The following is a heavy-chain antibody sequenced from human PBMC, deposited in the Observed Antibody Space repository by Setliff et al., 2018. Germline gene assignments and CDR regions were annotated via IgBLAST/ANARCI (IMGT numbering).Heavy chain of an antibody. D-gene: IGHD5-18*01. CDR1: GGSIRNYY. CDR2: VYYTGTT. V-gene: IGHV4-59*01. Sequence: SETLSLTCTVSGGSIRNYYWSWIRQPPGKGLEWIGYVYYTGTTNYDPPLKSRVTISVDPSKNQVSLKLSSATAADTAVYYCARDRTAYNYGMDGWGQGTTVTVSS. CDR3: ARDRTAYNYGMDG. J-gene: IGHJ6*02.